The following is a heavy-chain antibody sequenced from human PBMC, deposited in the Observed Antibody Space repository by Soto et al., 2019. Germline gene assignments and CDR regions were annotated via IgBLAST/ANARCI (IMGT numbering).Heavy chain of an antibody. CDR2: ISYDGSNK. V-gene: IGHV3-30-3*01. Sequence: QVQLVESGGGVVQPGRSLRLSCAASGFTFSSYAMHWVRQAPGKGLEWVAVISYDGSNKYYADSVKGRFTISRDNYKNTLYLQMNSLRAADTAVYYCARVLPRRGAAGPFDYWGQGTLVTVSS. J-gene: IGHJ4*02. CDR1: GFTFSSYA. D-gene: IGHD1-26*01. CDR3: ARVLPRRGAAGPFDY.